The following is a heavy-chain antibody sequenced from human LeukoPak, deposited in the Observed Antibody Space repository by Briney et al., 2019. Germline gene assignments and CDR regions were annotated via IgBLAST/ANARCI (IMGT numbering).Heavy chain of an antibody. CDR1: GFTFSNSW. CDR3: ASNYGG. J-gene: IGHJ4*02. D-gene: IGHD4-11*01. CDR2: INQDGGDK. V-gene: IGHV3-7*03. Sequence: PGGSLRLSCAASGFTFSNSWMTWVRQAPGKGLQWVAHINQDGGDKNYLDSVRGRFTISRDNAKNSLSLQMNSLRAEDTAVYYCASNYGGWGQGTLVTVSS.